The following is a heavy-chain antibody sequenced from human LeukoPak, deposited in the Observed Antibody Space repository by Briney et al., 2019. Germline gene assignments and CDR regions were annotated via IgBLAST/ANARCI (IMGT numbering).Heavy chain of an antibody. CDR3: ARDVGGPVFATDMDV. CDR1: GGSISSSSYY. V-gene: IGHV4-39*07. CDR2: IYYSGST. Sequence: SETLSLTCTVSGGSISSSSYYWGWIRQPPGKGLEWIGSIYYSGSTYYNPSLKSRVTISVDTSKNQFSLKLSSVTAADTAVYYCARDVGGPVFATDMDVWGKGTTVTISS. J-gene: IGHJ6*03. D-gene: IGHD3-16*01.